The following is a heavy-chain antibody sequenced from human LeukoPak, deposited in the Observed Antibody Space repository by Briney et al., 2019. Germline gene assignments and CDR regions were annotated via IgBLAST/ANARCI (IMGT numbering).Heavy chain of an antibody. V-gene: IGHV3-11*01. Sequence: GGSLRLSCAASGFTFSSYAMSWIRQAPGKGLEWVSYISSSGSTIYYADSVKGRFTISRDNAKNSLYLQMNSLRAEDTAVYYCARDDGEPGENYFDYWGQGTLVTVSS. CDR1: GFTFSSYA. D-gene: IGHD1-26*01. CDR2: ISSSGSTI. J-gene: IGHJ4*02. CDR3: ARDDGEPGENYFDY.